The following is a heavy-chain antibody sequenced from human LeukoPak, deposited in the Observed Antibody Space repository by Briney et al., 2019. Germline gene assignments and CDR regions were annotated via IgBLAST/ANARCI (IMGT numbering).Heavy chain of an antibody. J-gene: IGHJ4*02. Sequence: ASVKVSCKASGYTFTSYDINWVRQATGQGLEWMGWMNPNSGNTGYAQKFQGRVTMTRNTSISTAYMELSSLRSEDTAVYYCATDRGLERVLPNDGAYDYWGQGTLVTVSS. CDR1: GYTFTSYD. CDR2: MNPNSGNT. CDR3: ATDRGLERVLPNDGAYDY. D-gene: IGHD3-10*01. V-gene: IGHV1-8*01.